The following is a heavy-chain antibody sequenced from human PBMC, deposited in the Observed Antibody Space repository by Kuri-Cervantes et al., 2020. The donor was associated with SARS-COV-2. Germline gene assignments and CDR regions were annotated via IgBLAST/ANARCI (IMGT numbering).Heavy chain of an antibody. J-gene: IGHJ3*02. D-gene: IGHD3-22*01. V-gene: IGHV1-2*06. CDR2: INPNSGST. Sequence: ASVKVSCKASGYTFTGYYMHWVRQAPGQGLEWMGRINPNSGSTNYAQKFQGRVTMTRDTSISTAYMELSRMRSDDTAVYYCAVLQFADYDDSSGYPDACDIWGQGTMVTVSS. CDR3: AVLQFADYDDSSGYPDACDI. CDR1: GYTFTGYY.